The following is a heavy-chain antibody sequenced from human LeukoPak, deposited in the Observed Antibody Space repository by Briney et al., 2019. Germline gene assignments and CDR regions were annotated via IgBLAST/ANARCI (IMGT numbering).Heavy chain of an antibody. Sequence: ASVKVSCKASGYTFTSYGISWVRHAPGQGLEWMGWISAYNGNTNYAQKLQGRVTMTTDTSTSTAYMELRSLRSDDTAVYYCARVYGSGSYYLHFDYWGQGTLVTVSS. CDR3: ARVYGSGSYYLHFDY. V-gene: IGHV1-18*01. CDR2: ISAYNGNT. J-gene: IGHJ4*02. CDR1: GYTFTSYG. D-gene: IGHD3-10*01.